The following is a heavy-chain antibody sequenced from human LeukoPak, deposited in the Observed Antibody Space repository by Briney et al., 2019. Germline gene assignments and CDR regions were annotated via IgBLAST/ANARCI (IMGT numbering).Heavy chain of an antibody. V-gene: IGHV3-53*04. Sequence: GGSLRLSCAASGFTVSSNYMSWVRQAPGKGLEWVSVIYSGGSTYYADSVKGRFTISRHNSKNTLYLQMNSLRAEDTAVCYCATQYYYGSGSYSHIYFDYWGQGTLVTVSS. CDR1: GFTVSSNY. CDR2: IYSGGST. J-gene: IGHJ4*02. D-gene: IGHD3-10*01. CDR3: ATQYYYGSGSYSHIYFDY.